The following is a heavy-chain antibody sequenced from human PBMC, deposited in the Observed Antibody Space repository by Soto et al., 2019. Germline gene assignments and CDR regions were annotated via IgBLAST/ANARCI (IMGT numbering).Heavy chain of an antibody. J-gene: IGHJ4*02. CDR1: GGSISSYD. V-gene: IGHV4-59*01. Sequence: SETLSLTCTVSGGSISSYDWSWIRQPPGQGLEGSGYIYYSGSPNSNPSLKSRVTISVDTSKNQFSLKLSSVTAADTAVYYCARYGGYCSGGSCYQVPYYFDYWGQGTLVTVSS. CDR3: ARYGGYCSGGSCYQVPYYFDY. CDR2: IYYSGSP. D-gene: IGHD2-15*01.